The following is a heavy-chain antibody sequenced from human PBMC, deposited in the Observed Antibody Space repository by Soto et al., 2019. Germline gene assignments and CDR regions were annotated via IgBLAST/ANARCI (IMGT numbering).Heavy chain of an antibody. CDR2: IIPIFGTA. V-gene: IGHV1-69*13. CDR3: ARNVLRYFDWLFDPHYFDY. J-gene: IGHJ4*02. CDR1: GGTFSSYA. D-gene: IGHD3-9*01. Sequence: SVKVSCKASGGTFSSYAISWVRQAPGQGLEWMGGIIPIFGTANYAQKFQGRVTITADESTSTAYMELSSLRTEDTAVHYCARNVLRYFDWLFDPHYFDYRCQGPLVPVSS.